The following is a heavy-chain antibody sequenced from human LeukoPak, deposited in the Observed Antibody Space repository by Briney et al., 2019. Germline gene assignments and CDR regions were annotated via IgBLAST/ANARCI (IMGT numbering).Heavy chain of an antibody. CDR1: GFTFSSYA. V-gene: IGHV3-33*01. CDR3: ARGMASLDY. J-gene: IGHJ4*02. CDR2: IWYDGSNE. Sequence: PGGSLRLSCEASGFTFSSYAMHWVRQAPGKGLEWVAVIWYDGSNENYADSVKGRFTISRDNSKNTLYLQMNSLRAEDTALYYCARGMASLDYWGQGTLVTVSS. D-gene: IGHD2-8*01.